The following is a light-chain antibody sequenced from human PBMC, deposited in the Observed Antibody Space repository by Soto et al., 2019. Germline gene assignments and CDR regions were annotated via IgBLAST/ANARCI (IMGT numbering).Light chain of an antibody. CDR2: WAS. CDR1: QSVLYSSNNENY. Sequence: DIVMTQFPDSLAVSLGERATINCKSSQSVLYSSNNENYLAWYQQKPGQPPKLLISWASTREFGVPDRFSGSGSGTDFTLTISTLQAEDVAVYYCQQYYSTPQTFGQGTKVEIK. J-gene: IGKJ1*01. V-gene: IGKV4-1*01. CDR3: QQYYSTPQT.